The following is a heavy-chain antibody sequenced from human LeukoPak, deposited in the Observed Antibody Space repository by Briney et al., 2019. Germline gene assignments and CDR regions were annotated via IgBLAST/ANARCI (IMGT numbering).Heavy chain of an antibody. Sequence: SETLSLTCTVSGGSISSCSYYWGWLRQPPGLGLEWIGSIYCSGSDYFNSSLKSRVTISVATCKNQFSLKLSSVTAADTAVYYCARIYGDYVYYYYMDVWGKGTTVTVSS. J-gene: IGHJ6*03. CDR2: IYCSGSD. CDR1: GGSISSCSYY. D-gene: IGHD4-17*01. V-gene: IGHV4-39*01. CDR3: ARIYGDYVYYYYMDV.